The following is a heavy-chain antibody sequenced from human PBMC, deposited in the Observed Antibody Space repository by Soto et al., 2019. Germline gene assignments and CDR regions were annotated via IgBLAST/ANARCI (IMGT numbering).Heavy chain of an antibody. CDR3: VKRNWGNCPWSS. Sequence: EVQLLESGGGLVQPGGSLRLSCAASGLTFNNVAMGWVRQAPGKGLKYVSSINESGDSTFYADSVKGRFTISRDISRSTLHLQMNSLRADAPAVYYCVKRNWGNCPWSSWGQGTLVTVSS. V-gene: IGHV3-23*01. D-gene: IGHD3-16*01. J-gene: IGHJ4*02. CDR1: GLTFNNVA. CDR2: INESGDST.